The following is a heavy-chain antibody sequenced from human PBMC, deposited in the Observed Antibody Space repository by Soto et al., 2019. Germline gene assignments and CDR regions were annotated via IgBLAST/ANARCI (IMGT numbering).Heavy chain of an antibody. V-gene: IGHV1-18*01. CDR2: ISSYKGDT. CDR1: GYTFDNYG. D-gene: IGHD1-1*01. CDR3: ASDGHNGVAPAY. J-gene: IGHJ4*02. Sequence: QVQLVQSGGEVKKPGASVRVSCKASGYTFDNYGINWVRQAPGQGLEWMGWISSYKGDTNYAQKLQGRVTLTTDTSTSTAYMELRNLNSDDTAVYYCASDGHNGVAPAYWGQGSLFTVSS.